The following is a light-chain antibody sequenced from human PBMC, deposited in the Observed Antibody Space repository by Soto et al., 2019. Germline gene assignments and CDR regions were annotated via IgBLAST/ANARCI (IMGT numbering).Light chain of an antibody. V-gene: IGKV1-39*01. J-gene: IGKJ2*01. CDR1: QSISSY. CDR3: QRSYSTPYT. Sequence: DLQMTQSPSSLSASVGDRVTITCRTSQSISSYLNWYQQKPGKAPKLLIYAASSLQSGVPSRFSGSASGTDFTLTINSLQPEDFATYYCQRSYSTPYTFGQGTKLEIK. CDR2: AAS.